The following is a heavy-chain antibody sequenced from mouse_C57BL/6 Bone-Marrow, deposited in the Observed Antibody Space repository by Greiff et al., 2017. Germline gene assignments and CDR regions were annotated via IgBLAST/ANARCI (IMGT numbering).Heavy chain of an antibody. J-gene: IGHJ1*03. V-gene: IGHV5-9-1*02. D-gene: IGHD1-1*01. CDR3: TRVLYYGSSQGYFDV. CDR2: ISSGGDYI. CDR1: GFTFSSYA. Sequence: EVKLVESGEGLVKPGGSLKLSCAASGFTFSSYAMSWVRQTPEKRLEWVAYISSGGDYIYYADTVKGRFTISRDNARNTLYLQMSSLKSEYTAMYYCTRVLYYGSSQGYFDVWGTGTTVTVSS.